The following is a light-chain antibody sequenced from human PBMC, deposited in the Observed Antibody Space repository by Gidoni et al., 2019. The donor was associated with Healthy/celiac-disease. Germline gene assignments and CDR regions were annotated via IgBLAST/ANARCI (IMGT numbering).Light chain of an antibody. J-gene: IGKJ1*01. CDR1: QSFSSSY. CDR3: QQYGSSPWT. V-gene: IGKV3-20*01. CDR2: GAS. Sequence: EMGLTQSPGTLSLSPGERATLSCRASQSFSSSYLAWYQQKPGQAPRLLIYGASSRATGIPDRFSGSGSGTDFTLTISRLEPEDFAVYYCQQYGSSPWTFGQGTKVEIK.